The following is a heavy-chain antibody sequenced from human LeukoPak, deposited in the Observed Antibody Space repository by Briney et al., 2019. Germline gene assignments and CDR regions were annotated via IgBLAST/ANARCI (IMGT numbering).Heavy chain of an antibody. Sequence: PGQSLRLSCAASGFTFSSYSMNWVRQAPGKGLEWVSSISSNSNYIYYADSMKGRLTISRDNAKNSLYLQMNSLRAEDTAVYYYARDLRPGGMDVWGQGTTVTVSS. CDR1: GFTFSSYS. CDR3: ARDLRPGGMDV. D-gene: IGHD1-1*01. J-gene: IGHJ6*02. V-gene: IGHV3-21*01. CDR2: ISSNSNYI.